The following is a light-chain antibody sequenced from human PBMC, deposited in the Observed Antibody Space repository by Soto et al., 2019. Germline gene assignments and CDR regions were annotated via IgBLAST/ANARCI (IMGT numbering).Light chain of an antibody. V-gene: IGKV1-9*01. Sequence: DIQLTQSPSFLSASVGDRVTITCRASQGISSYLAWYQQKPGKAPKLLIYAASTLQSGVPSRLSGSGSGTESTLTISSLQPEDFATYYCQQLNSYPSLTFGGGTKVEIK. CDR3: QQLNSYPSLT. CDR1: QGISSY. J-gene: IGKJ4*01. CDR2: AAS.